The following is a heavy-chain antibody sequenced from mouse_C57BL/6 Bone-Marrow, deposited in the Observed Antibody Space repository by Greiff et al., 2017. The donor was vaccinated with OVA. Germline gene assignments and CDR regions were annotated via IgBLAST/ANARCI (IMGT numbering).Heavy chain of an antibody. CDR1: GYTFTDYY. V-gene: IGHV1-26*01. J-gene: IGHJ3*01. CDR2: INPNNGGT. Sequence: VQLQQSGPELVKPGASVKISCKASGYTFTDYYMNWVKQSPGKSLEWIGDINPNNGGTSYNQKFKGKATLTVDKSSSTAYMELRSLTSEDSAAYYCAKALNEAYWGQGTLVTVSA. D-gene: IGHD3-2*02. CDR3: AKALNEAY.